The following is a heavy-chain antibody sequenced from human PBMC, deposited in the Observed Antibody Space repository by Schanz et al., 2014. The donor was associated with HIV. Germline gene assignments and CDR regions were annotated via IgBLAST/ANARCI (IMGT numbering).Heavy chain of an antibody. V-gene: IGHV1-8*02. D-gene: IGHD1-26*01. J-gene: IGHJ2*01. CDR3: VRAASFHFDKEGYYRNWYFDF. CDR1: GYTFSDYD. CDR2: VNPESGNT. Sequence: QVQLVQSGPEVKKPGASVRVSCETSGYTFSDYDINWVRQAPGQGLEWMGWVNPESGNTGMADTFQGRPNMPRFTSTGTAYMELDSLRSEDTAIYYCVRAASFHFDKEGYYRNWYFDFWGRGTLVAVSS.